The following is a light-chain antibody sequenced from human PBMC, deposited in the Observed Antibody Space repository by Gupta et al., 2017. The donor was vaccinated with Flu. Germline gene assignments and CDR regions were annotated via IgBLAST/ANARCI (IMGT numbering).Light chain of an antibody. CDR3: QQSYSTPLT. J-gene: IGKJ4*01. V-gene: IGKV4-1*01. CDR2: WAS. Sequence: DIVMTQSPASLAVSLGERATINCKSSQSVLYSSNNKNYLAWYQQKPGQPPNLLIYWASTRESGVPDRFSGSGSGTDFTLTISSLQAEDVAVYYCQQSYSTPLTFGGGTKVEIK. CDR1: QSVLYSSNNKNY.